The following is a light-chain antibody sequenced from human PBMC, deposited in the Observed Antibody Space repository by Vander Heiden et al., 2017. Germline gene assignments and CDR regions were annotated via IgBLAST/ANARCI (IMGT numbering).Light chain of an antibody. CDR1: QSVSSSY. CDR2: GAS. J-gene: IGKJ4*01. Sequence: EIVLTQSPGTLSLSPGERATLSCRASQSVSSSYLAWDQQKPGQAPRLLIYGASSRATGIPDRFSGSGSGTDFTLTISRLEPEDFAVYYCQQYCSTFGGGTKVEIK. V-gene: IGKV3-20*01. CDR3: QQYCST.